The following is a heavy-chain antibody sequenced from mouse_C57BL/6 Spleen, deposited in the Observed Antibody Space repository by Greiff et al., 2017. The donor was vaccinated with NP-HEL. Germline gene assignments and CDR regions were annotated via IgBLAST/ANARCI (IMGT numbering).Heavy chain of an antibody. Sequence: EVMLVESGGGLVNPGGSLKLSCAASGFTFSDYGMHWVRQAPEKGLEWVAYISSGSSTIYYADTVKGRFTISRDNAKNTLFLQMTSLRSEDTAMYYCAKAYYRRYAMDYWGQGTSVTVSS. CDR1: GFTFSDYG. J-gene: IGHJ4*01. CDR2: ISSGSSTI. V-gene: IGHV5-17*01. D-gene: IGHD2-14*01. CDR3: AKAYYRRYAMDY.